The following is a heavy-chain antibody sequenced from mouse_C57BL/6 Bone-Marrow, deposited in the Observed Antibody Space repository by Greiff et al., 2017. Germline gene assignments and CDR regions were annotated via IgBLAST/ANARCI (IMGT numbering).Heavy chain of an antibody. D-gene: IGHD1-1*01. V-gene: IGHV1-63*01. CDR2: IYPGGGYT. CDR1: GYTFTNYW. CDR3: ARSRYCGSSSYFDY. J-gene: IGHJ2*01. Sequence: VQLQESGAELVRPGTSVKMSCKASGYTFTNYWIGWAKQRPGHGLEWIGDIYPGGGYTNYNEKFNGKATLTANKYSSTAYMQFSSLTSEDSAIYYGARSRYCGSSSYFDYWGQGTTLTVSS.